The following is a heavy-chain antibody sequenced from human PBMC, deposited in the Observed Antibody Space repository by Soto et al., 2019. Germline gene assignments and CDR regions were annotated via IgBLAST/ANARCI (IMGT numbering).Heavy chain of an antibody. D-gene: IGHD2-8*01. CDR3: GRHEVVLMESTMDA. J-gene: IGHJ6*04. Sequence: SETLSLTSAVYGGSFSGYYRILFRQPPGKGLEWIGDINHSGSTNYNPSLKCRVTISVDTSKNQFSLKLSSVTATDTAVYYCGRHEVVLMESTMDAGGKGTRVTVS. CDR1: GGSFSGYY. CDR2: INHSGST. V-gene: IGHV4-34*01.